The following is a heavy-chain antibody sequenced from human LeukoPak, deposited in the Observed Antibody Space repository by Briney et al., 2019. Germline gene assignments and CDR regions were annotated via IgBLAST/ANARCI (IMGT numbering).Heavy chain of an antibody. V-gene: IGHV3-66*02. CDR3: ASSNYDVTPYYFDY. J-gene: IGHJ4*02. Sequence: GGSLRLSCAASGFTVSSNYMSWVRQAPGKGLEWVSVIYSGGSTYYAYSVKGRFTISRDYSKNTLYLQMNSLRAEDTAVYYCASSNYDVTPYYFDYWGQGTLVTVSS. D-gene: IGHD4-11*01. CDR2: IYSGGST. CDR1: GFTVSSNY.